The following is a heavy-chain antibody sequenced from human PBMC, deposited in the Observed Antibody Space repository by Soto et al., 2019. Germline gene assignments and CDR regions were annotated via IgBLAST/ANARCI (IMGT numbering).Heavy chain of an antibody. D-gene: IGHD5-12*01. Sequence: PGESLKISCKGSGYSFTSYWIGWVLQIPWKGLEWMGIIYPGDSDTRYSPSFQGQVTISADKSISTAYLQWSSLKASDTAMYYCARHLYSGYDYRARPNPYNFDYWGQGTLVTVSS. V-gene: IGHV5-51*01. J-gene: IGHJ4*02. CDR2: IYPGDSDT. CDR3: ARHLYSGYDYRARPNPYNFDY. CDR1: GYSFTSYW.